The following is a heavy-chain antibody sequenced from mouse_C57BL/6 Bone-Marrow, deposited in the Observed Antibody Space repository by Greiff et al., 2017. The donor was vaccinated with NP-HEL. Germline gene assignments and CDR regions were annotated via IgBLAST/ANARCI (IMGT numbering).Heavy chain of an antibody. J-gene: IGHJ1*03. D-gene: IGHD1-1*01. Sequence: EVQLVESVAELVRPGASVKLSCTASGFNIKNTYMHWVKQRPEQGLEWIGRIDPANGNTKYAPKFQGKATITADTSSNTAYLQLSSLTSEDTAIYYCARRITTVVDHWYFDVWGTGTTVTVSS. CDR1: GFNIKNTY. CDR2: IDPANGNT. CDR3: ARRITTVVDHWYFDV. V-gene: IGHV14-3*01.